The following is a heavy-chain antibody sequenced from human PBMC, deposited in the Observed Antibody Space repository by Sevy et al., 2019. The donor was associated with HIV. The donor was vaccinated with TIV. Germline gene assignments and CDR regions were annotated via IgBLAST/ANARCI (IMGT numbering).Heavy chain of an antibody. J-gene: IGHJ4*02. D-gene: IGHD2-2*01. CDR1: GFTFSGSA. CDR2: IRSKANSYAT. V-gene: IGHV3-73*01. CDR3: TSWSISWPNDY. Sequence: GGSLRLSCAASGFTFSGSAMHWVRQASGKGLEWVGRIRSKANSYATAYAASVKGRFTISRDDSKDTAYLQMDSLKTEDTAMYYCTSWSISWPNDYWGQGTLVTVSS.